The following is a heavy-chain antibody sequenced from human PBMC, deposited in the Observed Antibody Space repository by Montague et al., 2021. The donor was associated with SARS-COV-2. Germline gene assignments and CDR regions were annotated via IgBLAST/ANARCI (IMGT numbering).Heavy chain of an antibody. Sequence: SETLSLTCAVYGGSFSGYYWSWIRQPPEKGLEWIGEINQSGRTNNNPSLKSRVIISVDTSKNQFSLKLSSVTAADTAVYYCARRGSLVWGGAVSAELDYWGQGILVIVSS. V-gene: IGHV4-34*01. J-gene: IGHJ4*02. CDR3: ARRGSLVWGGAVSAELDY. CDR2: INQSGRT. D-gene: IGHD3-16*01. CDR1: GGSFSGYY.